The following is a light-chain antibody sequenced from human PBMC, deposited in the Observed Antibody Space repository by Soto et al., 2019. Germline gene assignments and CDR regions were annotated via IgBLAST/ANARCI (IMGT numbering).Light chain of an antibody. CDR1: SSDVGGYNY. Sequence: QSALTQPASVSGSPGQSITISCTGTSSDVGGYNYVSWYQQHPGKAPKLMIYDVSNRPSGVSNRFSGSKSGNTASLTISGLQAEDEDDYYCSSYTSSSHVFGTGTKVTVL. CDR3: SSYTSSSHV. CDR2: DVS. J-gene: IGLJ1*01. V-gene: IGLV2-14*01.